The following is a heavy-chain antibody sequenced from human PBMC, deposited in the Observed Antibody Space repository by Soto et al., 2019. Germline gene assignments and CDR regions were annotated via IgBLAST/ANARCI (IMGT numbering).Heavy chain of an antibody. V-gene: IGHV3-23*01. J-gene: IGHJ3*02. Sequence: GGSLRLSCAASGFTFSSYAMSWVRQAPGKGLEWVSAISGSGGGTYYADSVKGRFTISRDNSKNTLYLQLNSLRAEDTAVYYCAKDAGYCSGGNCYSYHDAFDIWGQGTLVTVSS. CDR1: GFTFSSYA. CDR3: AKDAGYCSGGNCYSYHDAFDI. D-gene: IGHD2-15*01. CDR2: ISGSGGGT.